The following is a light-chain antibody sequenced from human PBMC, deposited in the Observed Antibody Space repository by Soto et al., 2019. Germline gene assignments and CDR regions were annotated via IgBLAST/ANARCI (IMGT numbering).Light chain of an antibody. J-gene: IGKJ1*01. V-gene: IGKV1-39*01. CDR1: QTISTY. CDR3: QQSYNTPQT. Sequence: IQMTQSPSSLGASVGDRVPIPCRASQTISTYVNWYRQKSGAAPEILIYDASTLQSGVPSRFRGGGSGTDFTLTISSLQLEDFATYYCQQSYNTPQTFGQGTKVDIK. CDR2: DAS.